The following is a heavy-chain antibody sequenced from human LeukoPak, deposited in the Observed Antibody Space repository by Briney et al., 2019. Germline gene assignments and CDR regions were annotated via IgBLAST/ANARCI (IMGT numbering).Heavy chain of an antibody. CDR1: GVSVTSRY. D-gene: IGHD2-21*02. Sequence: SETLSLTCSVSGVSVTSRYWSWVRQPPEKGLEWIGYIHYSGATNYNPSLKSRVSISIDTPRNQFSLSLSSVTAADTAVYYCAREDPLTAHFDYWGQGTLDTVSS. V-gene: IGHV4-59*02. CDR3: AREDPLTAHFDY. J-gene: IGHJ4*02. CDR2: IHYSGAT.